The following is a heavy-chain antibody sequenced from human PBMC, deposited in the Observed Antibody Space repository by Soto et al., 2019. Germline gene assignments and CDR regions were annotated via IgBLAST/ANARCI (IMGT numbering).Heavy chain of an antibody. CDR2: IIPMFGTP. CDR3: ARGRDQPPVGLYFDS. Sequence: QVQLVQSGAEVKKRGSSVKVSCKASGDAFTNYIFDWVRQAPGQGLEWMGGIIPMFGTPKYAQTFQDRVTISADVSTGTAYLELTSLRFDDTAVYYCARGRDQPPVGLYFDSWGEGTRVTVSS. J-gene: IGHJ4*02. CDR1: GDAFTNYI. V-gene: IGHV1-69*01. D-gene: IGHD1-26*01.